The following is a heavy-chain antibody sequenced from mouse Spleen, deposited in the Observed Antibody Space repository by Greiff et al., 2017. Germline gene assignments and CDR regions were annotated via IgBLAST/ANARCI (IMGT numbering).Heavy chain of an antibody. CDR1: GFTFSSYA. V-gene: IGHV5-9-3*01. Sequence: EVQVVESGGGLVKPGGSLKLSCAASGFTFSSYAMSWVRQTPEKRLEWVATISSGGSYTYYPDSVKGRFTISRDNAKNTLYLQMSSLRSEDTAMYYCASPTGTLAYWGQGTLVTVSA. CDR3: ASPTGTLAY. CDR2: ISSGGSYT. J-gene: IGHJ3*01. D-gene: IGHD4-1*02.